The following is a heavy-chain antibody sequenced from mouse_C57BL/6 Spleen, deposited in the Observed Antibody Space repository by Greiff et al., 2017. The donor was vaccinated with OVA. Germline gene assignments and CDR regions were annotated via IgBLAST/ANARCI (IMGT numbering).Heavy chain of an antibody. Sequence: QVQLKQPGAELVKPGASVKLSCKASGYTFTSYWMHWVKQRPGQGLEWIGMIHPNSGSTNYNEKFKSKATLTVDKSSSTAYMQLSSLTSEDSAVYYCARKAGHAMDYWGQGTSVTVSS. CDR2: IHPNSGST. J-gene: IGHJ4*01. D-gene: IGHD3-2*02. CDR1: GYTFTSYW. CDR3: ARKAGHAMDY. V-gene: IGHV1-64*01.